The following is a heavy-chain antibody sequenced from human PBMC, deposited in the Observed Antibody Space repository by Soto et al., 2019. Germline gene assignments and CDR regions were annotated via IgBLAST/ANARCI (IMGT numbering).Heavy chain of an antibody. V-gene: IGHV3-23*01. Sequence: GGSLRLSCAASGFTFSSYAMSWVRQAPGKGLEWVSTISGSGGSTYYADSVKGRFTISRDNSKNTLYLQMNSLRAEDTAVYYCAKGHCSSTSCYKGYYYYGMDVWGQGTTVTVSS. D-gene: IGHD2-2*02. J-gene: IGHJ6*02. CDR2: ISGSGGST. CDR1: GFTFSSYA. CDR3: AKGHCSSTSCYKGYYYYGMDV.